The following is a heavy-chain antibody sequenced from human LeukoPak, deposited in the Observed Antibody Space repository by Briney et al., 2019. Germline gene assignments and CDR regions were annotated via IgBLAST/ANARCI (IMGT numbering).Heavy chain of an antibody. V-gene: IGHV4-39*01. D-gene: IGHD1-26*01. CDR1: GXSISSSSYY. J-gene: IGHJ5*02. Sequence: PSETLSLTCTVSGXSISSSSYYWGWIRQPPGKGLEWIGSIYYSGSTYYNPSLKSRVTISVDTSKNHFSLKLRSVTAADTAVYYCAKHGELLSWFDPWGQGTQVTVSS. CDR3: AKHGELLSWFDP. CDR2: IYYSGST.